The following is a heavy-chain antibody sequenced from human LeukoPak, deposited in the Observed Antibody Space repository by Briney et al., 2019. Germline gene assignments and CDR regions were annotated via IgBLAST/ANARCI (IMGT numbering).Heavy chain of an antibody. J-gene: IGHJ4*02. D-gene: IGHD3-10*02. V-gene: IGHV3-30*02. CDR1: GFTFSSYG. CDR2: IRYDGSNK. Sequence: PGGSLRLSCAASGFTFSSYGMHWVRQAPGEGLEWVAFIRYDGSNKYYADSVKGRFTISRDNAKNSLFLKTDTLRGDDTGIYYCARDPNVLGITPYYFDFWGQGTLVTVSS. CDR3: ARDPNVLGITPYYFDF.